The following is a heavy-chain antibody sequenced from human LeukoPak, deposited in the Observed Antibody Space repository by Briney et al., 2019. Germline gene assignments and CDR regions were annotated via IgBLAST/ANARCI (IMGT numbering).Heavy chain of an antibody. D-gene: IGHD1-26*01. V-gene: IGHV3-7*01. CDR2: INEDGSEA. J-gene: IGHJ5*02. Sequence: GGSLRLSCAASGFTFSRFWMSWFRQAPDKGLEWVANINEDGSEAYYVDSVKGRFTISRDNPKNSVSLQMNSLRAEDTALYYCARREWLRHERTGYYAFDAWGQGTLVTISS. CDR3: ARREWLRHERTGYYAFDA. CDR1: GFTFSRFW.